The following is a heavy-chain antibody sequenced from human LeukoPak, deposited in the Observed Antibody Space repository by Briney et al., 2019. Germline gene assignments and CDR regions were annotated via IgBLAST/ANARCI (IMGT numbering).Heavy chain of an antibody. V-gene: IGHV3-21*01. CDR3: ARERGSGTWNDAFDV. J-gene: IGHJ3*01. D-gene: IGHD3-10*01. CDR2: ISTSSYI. CDR1: GFNFDTHD. Sequence: PGGSLRLSCAASGFNFDTHDMHWVRQAPGKGLEWVSSISTSSYISYADSMKGRFTISRDNAKKSLYLQMNSLRVDDTAIYYCARERGSGTWNDAFDVWGQGTMVAVSS.